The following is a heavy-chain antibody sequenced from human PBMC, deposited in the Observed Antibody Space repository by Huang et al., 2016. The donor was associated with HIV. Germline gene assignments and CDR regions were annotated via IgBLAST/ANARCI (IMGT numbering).Heavy chain of an antibody. J-gene: IGHJ6*02. CDR3: SRDDFWSGYSDYYGLDV. Sequence: EVQLLESGGGLVQPGGSLRLSCAASGFTFNSYAMSWVRQAPGKGLEWVSAIMCRGGNTYYADSVKGRFTISRDNSKNTLFLQMSGLRAEDTAVYYCSRDDFWSGYSDYYGLDVWGQGTTVTVSS. CDR2: IMCRGGNT. D-gene: IGHD3-3*01. CDR1: GFTFNSYA. V-gene: IGHV3-23*01.